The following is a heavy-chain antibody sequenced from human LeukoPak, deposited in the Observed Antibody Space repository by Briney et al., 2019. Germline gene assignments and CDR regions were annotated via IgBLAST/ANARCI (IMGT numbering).Heavy chain of an antibody. CDR1: GGSISSYY. D-gene: IGHD3-10*01. CDR3: ASKMVRGTFDY. V-gene: IGHV4-59*12. J-gene: IGHJ4*02. Sequence: PSETLSLTCTVSGGSISSYYWSWIRQPPGKGLEWIGYIYYSGSTNYNPSLKSRVTISVDTSKNQFSLKLSSVTAADTAVYYCASKMVRGTFDYWGQGTLVTVSS. CDR2: IYYSGST.